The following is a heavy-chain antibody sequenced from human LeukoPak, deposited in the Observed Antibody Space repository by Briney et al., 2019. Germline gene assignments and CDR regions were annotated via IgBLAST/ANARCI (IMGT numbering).Heavy chain of an antibody. CDR3: ARDLESGTTAY. CDR2: ISSSSSYI. J-gene: IGHJ4*02. V-gene: IGHV3-21*01. D-gene: IGHD1-7*01. Sequence: GGSLRLSCAASGFTFSSYSMNWVRQAPGKGLEWVSSISSSSSYIYYADSVKGRFTISRDNAKKPLYLQMNSLRVEDTAVYYCARDLESGTTAYWGQGTLVTVSS. CDR1: GFTFSSYS.